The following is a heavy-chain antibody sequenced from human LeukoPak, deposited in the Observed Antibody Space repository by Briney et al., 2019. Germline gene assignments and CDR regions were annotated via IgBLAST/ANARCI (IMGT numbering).Heavy chain of an antibody. CDR3: ASMVRGAD. V-gene: IGHV4-34*01. D-gene: IGHD3-10*01. CDR2: INHSGST. J-gene: IGHJ4*02. Sequence: SETLSLTCTVSGASISSYYWSWIRQPPGKGLEWIGEINHSGSTNYNPSLKSRVTISVDTSKNQFSLKLSSVTAADTAVYYCASMVRGADWGQGTLVTVFS. CDR1: GASISSYY.